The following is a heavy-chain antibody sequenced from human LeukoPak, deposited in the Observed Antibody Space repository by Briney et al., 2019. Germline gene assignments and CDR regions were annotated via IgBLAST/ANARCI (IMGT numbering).Heavy chain of an antibody. D-gene: IGHD3-22*01. CDR3: ARDDRRTYYMDV. CDR2: INHGGST. CDR1: GGSFSGDF. V-gene: IGHV4-34*01. J-gene: IGHJ6*03. Sequence: ASETLSLTCAVYGGSFSGDFWSWIRQSPGKGLEWIGEINHGGSTTYNPSLQSRVTMSVDTATNQISLKMTSVTAADTAIYYCARDDRRTYYMDVWGKGTTVTVSS.